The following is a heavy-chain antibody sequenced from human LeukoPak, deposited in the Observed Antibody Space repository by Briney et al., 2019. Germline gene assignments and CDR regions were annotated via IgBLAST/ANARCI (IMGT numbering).Heavy chain of an antibody. Sequence: ASVKVSCKASGYTFTSYGISWLRQAPGQGLEWMGWISAYNGNTNYAQKLQGRVTMTTDTSTSTAYMELRSLRSDDTAVYYCAREVVAENWFDPWGQGTLVTVSS. CDR1: GYTFTSYG. V-gene: IGHV1-18*01. J-gene: IGHJ5*02. CDR3: AREVVAENWFDP. D-gene: IGHD2-2*01. CDR2: ISAYNGNT.